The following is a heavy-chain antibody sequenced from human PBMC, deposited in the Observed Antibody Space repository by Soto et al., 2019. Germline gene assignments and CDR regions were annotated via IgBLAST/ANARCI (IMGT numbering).Heavy chain of an antibody. J-gene: IGHJ6*02. Sequence: SETLSLTCTVSCGSISSYYWSWIRQPPGKGLEWIGYIYYSGSTNYNPSLKSRVTISVDTSKNQFSLKLSSVTAADTAAYYCARGSPAYYGMDVWGQGTTVTVSS. CDR2: IYYSGST. V-gene: IGHV4-59*01. CDR3: ARGSPAYYGMDV. D-gene: IGHD3-10*01. CDR1: CGSISSYY.